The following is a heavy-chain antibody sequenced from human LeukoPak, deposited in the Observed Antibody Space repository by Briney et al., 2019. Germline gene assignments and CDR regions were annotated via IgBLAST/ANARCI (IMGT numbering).Heavy chain of an antibody. CDR3: ARGRIVAGVRY. V-gene: IGHV3-21*01. Sequence: GGSLRLSCAASGFTFSSYSMNWVRQAPGKGLEWVSSISSSNSYIYYADSVKGRFTISRDNAKSSLYLQMNSLTAEDTAVYYCARGRIVAGVRYWGQGTLVTVSS. CDR2: ISSSNSYI. CDR1: GFTFSSYS. D-gene: IGHD3-22*01. J-gene: IGHJ4*02.